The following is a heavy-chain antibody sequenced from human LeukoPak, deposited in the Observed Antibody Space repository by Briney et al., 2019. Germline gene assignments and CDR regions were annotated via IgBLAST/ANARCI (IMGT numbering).Heavy chain of an antibody. CDR3: AKVGTASKPSDLDY. CDR1: GFTFTDYG. CDR2: IRYDGTIK. J-gene: IGHJ4*02. V-gene: IGHV3-30*02. Sequence: PGGSLRLSCAASGFTFTDYGIHWVRQAPGEGLEWVAFIRYDGTIKYYADSVKGRFAISRDNSRNTLYLQMNSLRTEDTAVYYCAKVGTASKPSDLDYWGQGTLVTVSS. D-gene: IGHD1-1*01.